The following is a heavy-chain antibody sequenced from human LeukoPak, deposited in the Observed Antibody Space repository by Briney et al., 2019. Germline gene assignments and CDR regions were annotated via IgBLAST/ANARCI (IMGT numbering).Heavy chain of an antibody. CDR2: ISSSSSTI. CDR1: GFTFSSYS. V-gene: IGHV3-48*04. J-gene: IGHJ5*02. Sequence: GGSLRLSCAASGFTFSSYSMNWVRQAPGKGLEWVSFISSSSSTIYYADSVKGRFTISRDNAKNSLYLQMNSLRSEDTAVYYCARVASPGYSGYAYPWGQGTLVTVSS. D-gene: IGHD5-12*01. CDR3: ARVASPGYSGYAYP.